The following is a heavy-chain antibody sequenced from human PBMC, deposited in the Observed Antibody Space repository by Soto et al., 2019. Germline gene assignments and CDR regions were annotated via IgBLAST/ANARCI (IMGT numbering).Heavy chain of an antibody. D-gene: IGHD5-18*01. V-gene: IGHV4-59*01. J-gene: IGHJ6*02. CDR1: GGSISSYY. CDR3: ARGYSYGDGDYYYYYGMDV. CDR2: IYYSGST. Sequence: QVQLQESGPGLVKPSETLSLTCTVSGGSISSYYWSWIRQPPGKGLEWIGYIYYSGSTNYNPSLKSRITIPVDTSKIQFSLKLSSVTAADTAVYYCARGYSYGDGDYYYYYGMDVWGQGTTVTVSS.